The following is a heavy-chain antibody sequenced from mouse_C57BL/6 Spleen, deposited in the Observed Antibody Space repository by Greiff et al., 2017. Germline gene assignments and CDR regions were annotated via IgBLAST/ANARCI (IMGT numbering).Heavy chain of an antibody. V-gene: IGHV1-62-2*01. J-gene: IGHJ2*01. CDR2: FYPESGGI. D-gene: IGHD1-1*01. CDR3: ARHEDDYYYGSSYYFDY. CDR1: GYTFTEYT. Sequence: QVKLLQSGAELVKPGASVKLSCKASGYTFTEYTIHWVKQRSGQSLEWIGWFYPESGGIMYNEKFKDKATLTADKSSSTVYMELSSLTSEDSAGYFGARHEDDYYYGSSYYFDYWGQGTTRTVSS.